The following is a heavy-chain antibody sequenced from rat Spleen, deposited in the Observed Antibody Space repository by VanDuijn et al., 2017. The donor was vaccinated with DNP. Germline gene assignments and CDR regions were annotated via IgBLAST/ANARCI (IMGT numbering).Heavy chain of an antibody. V-gene: IGHV3-1*01. CDR3: ARYRITTRDYFDY. CDR1: GYSITSNY. CDR2: ISYSGNT. D-gene: IGHD1-10*01. J-gene: IGHJ2*01. Sequence: EVQFQESGPGLVKSSQSLSLTCSVTGYSITSNYWAWIRKFPGNQMEWMGYISYSGNTNYNPYLKSRISITRDTSKNQFFLQLNSVSPEDTATYYCARYRITTRDYFDYWGQGVMVTVSS.